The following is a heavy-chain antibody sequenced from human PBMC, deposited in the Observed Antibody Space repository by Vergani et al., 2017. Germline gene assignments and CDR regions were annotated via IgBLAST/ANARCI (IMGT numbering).Heavy chain of an antibody. CDR2: ISYDGSNK. D-gene: IGHD5-18*01. Sequence: QVQLVESGGGVVQPGRSLRLSCAASGFTFSSYAMHWVRQAPGKGLEWVAVISYDGSNKYYADSVKGRFTISRDNSKNTLYLQMNSLRAEDTAVYYCASDARTLIQLSIGSYYYDYMDVWGKGTTVTVSS. J-gene: IGHJ6*03. CDR3: ASDARTLIQLSIGSYYYDYMDV. V-gene: IGHV3-30-3*01. CDR1: GFTFSSYA.